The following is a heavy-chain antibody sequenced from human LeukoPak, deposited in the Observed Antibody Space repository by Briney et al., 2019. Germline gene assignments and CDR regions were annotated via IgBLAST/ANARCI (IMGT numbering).Heavy chain of an antibody. CDR2: MNPNSGNT. Sequence: GASVKVSCKASGYTFTSYDINWVRQATGQGLEWMGWMNPNSGNTGYAQKFQGRVTMTRNTSISTAYMELSSLRSEDTAVYYCARVGYDSSGYYSLFDSWGQGTLVTVSS. D-gene: IGHD3-22*01. CDR1: GYTFTSYD. CDR3: ARVGYDSSGYYSLFDS. V-gene: IGHV1-8*01. J-gene: IGHJ4*02.